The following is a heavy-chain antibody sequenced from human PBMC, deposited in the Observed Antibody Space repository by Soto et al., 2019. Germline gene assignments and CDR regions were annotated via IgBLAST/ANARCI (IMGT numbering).Heavy chain of an antibody. Sequence: ASVKVSCKASGGTFSSYAISWVRQAHGQGLEWMGGIIPIFGTANYAQKFQGRVTITADESTSTAYMELSSLRSEDTAVYYCARDLTTVTIRDAFDIWGQGTMVTVSS. J-gene: IGHJ3*02. V-gene: IGHV1-69*13. CDR1: GGTFSSYA. CDR3: ARDLTTVTIRDAFDI. D-gene: IGHD4-17*01. CDR2: IIPIFGTA.